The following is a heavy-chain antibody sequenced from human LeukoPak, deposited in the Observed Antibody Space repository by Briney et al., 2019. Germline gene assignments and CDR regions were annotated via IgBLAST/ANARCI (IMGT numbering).Heavy chain of an antibody. J-gene: IGHJ1*01. CDR2: IKSKTDGGTT. Sequence: GGSLRLSCAASGFTFSNAWMSWVRQAPGKGLEWVGRIKSKTDGGTTDYAAPVKGRFTISRDDSKNTLYLQMNGLRAEDTAVYYCAKDDDWGRYKHWGQGTLDTVSS. CDR3: AKDDDWGRYKH. V-gene: IGHV3-15*01. D-gene: IGHD3-16*01. CDR1: GFTFSNAW.